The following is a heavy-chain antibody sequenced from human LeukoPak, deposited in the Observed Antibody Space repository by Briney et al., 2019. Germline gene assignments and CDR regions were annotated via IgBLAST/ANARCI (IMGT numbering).Heavy chain of an antibody. CDR2: IYYSGST. D-gene: IGHD2-2*01. J-gene: IGHJ3*02. V-gene: IGHV4-59*01. CDR3: ARGGYCSSSSCYGDEAFDI. CDR1: GGSISNYY. Sequence: SETLSLTCTVSGGSISNYYWSWIRQSPGEGLEWIGYIYYSGSTNYNPSLMSRHTISIDTPKNQFSLRLSSVTAADNAIYHCARGGYCSSSSCYGDEAFDIWGQGTMVTVSS.